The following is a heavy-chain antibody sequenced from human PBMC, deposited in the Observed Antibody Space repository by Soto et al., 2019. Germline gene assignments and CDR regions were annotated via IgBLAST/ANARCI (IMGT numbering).Heavy chain of an antibody. Sequence: GSLRLSCAASGFTFSSYWMHWVRQAPGKGLVWVSRINSDGSSTSYADSVKGRFTISRDNAKNTLYLQMNSLRAEDTAVYYCARSPGLVTDLDYYYYYGMDVWGQGTTVTVSS. V-gene: IGHV3-74*01. CDR1: GFTFSSYW. J-gene: IGHJ6*02. CDR2: INSDGSST. CDR3: ARSPGLVTDLDYYYYYGMDV. D-gene: IGHD3-9*01.